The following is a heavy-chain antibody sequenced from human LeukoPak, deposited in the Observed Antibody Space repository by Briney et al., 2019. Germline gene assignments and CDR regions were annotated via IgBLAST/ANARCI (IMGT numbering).Heavy chain of an antibody. V-gene: IGHV3-23*01. Sequence: GGSQRLSCAASGFTFGSYAMYWVRQAPGKGLEWVSGISGSGGNTFYADSVKGRFTISRDNSENTVYLQMNSLRADDTAVYYCAKTTAGYSSGRYPGWPVDYWGQGTLVTVSS. D-gene: IGHD6-19*01. J-gene: IGHJ4*02. CDR2: ISGSGGNT. CDR1: GFTFGSYA. CDR3: AKTTAGYSSGRYPGWPVDY.